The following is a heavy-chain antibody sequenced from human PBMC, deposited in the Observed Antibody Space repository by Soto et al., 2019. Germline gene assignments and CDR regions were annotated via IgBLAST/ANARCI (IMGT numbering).Heavy chain of an antibody. D-gene: IGHD6-13*01. V-gene: IGHV3-15*07. Sequence: GGSLRLSCAASGFPLSNAWMHWVRQAPGKGLEWVGRIKRKADGGTTDYAAPVKGRFTISRDESKSTLFLQLNSLKTEDTAVYYCTTETLYSRIAGAGTIRVAYFDYWGQGTLVTVSS. CDR1: GFPLSNAW. CDR2: IKRKADGGTT. CDR3: TTETLYSRIAGAGTIRVAYFDY. J-gene: IGHJ4*02.